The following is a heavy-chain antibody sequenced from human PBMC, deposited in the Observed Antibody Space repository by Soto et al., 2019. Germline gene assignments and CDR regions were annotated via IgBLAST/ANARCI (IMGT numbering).Heavy chain of an antibody. Sequence: AGVLLRLSWGAAGGTFRSYAMHWVRQAPGKGLEWVAVISYDGSNKYYADSVKGRFTISRDNSKNTLYLQMNSLRAEDTAVYYCARDGPLNYYGAFDPWGQGTLVTVSS. V-gene: IGHV3-30-3*01. J-gene: IGHJ5*02. D-gene: IGHD3-10*01. CDR2: ISYDGSNK. CDR1: GGTFRSYA. CDR3: ARDGPLNYYGAFDP.